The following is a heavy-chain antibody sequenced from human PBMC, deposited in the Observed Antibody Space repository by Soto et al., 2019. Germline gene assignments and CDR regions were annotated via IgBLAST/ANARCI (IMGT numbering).Heavy chain of an antibody. CDR2: ISAYNGNT. J-gene: IGHJ4*02. V-gene: IGHV1-18*01. Sequence: ASVKVSCKASGYTFTSYGISWVRQAPGQGLEWMGWISAYNGNTNNAQKLQGRVTMTTDTSTSTAYMELRILRSDDTAVYYCAREYCSGGSCYWVDYWGQGTLVTVSS. CDR3: AREYCSGGSCYWVDY. D-gene: IGHD2-15*01. CDR1: GYTFTSYG.